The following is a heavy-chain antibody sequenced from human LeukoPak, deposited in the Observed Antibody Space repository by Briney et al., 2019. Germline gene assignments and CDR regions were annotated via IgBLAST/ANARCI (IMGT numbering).Heavy chain of an antibody. D-gene: IGHD6-19*01. Sequence: SSETLSLTCTVSGGSISSSSYYWGWIRQPPGKGLEWIGSIYYSGSTYYNPSLKSRVTISVDTSKNQFSLKLSPVTAADTAVYYCASLVAGSYYYGMDVWGQGTTVTVSS. CDR3: ASLVAGSYYYGMDV. CDR2: IYYSGST. V-gene: IGHV4-39*01. CDR1: GGSISSSSYY. J-gene: IGHJ6*02.